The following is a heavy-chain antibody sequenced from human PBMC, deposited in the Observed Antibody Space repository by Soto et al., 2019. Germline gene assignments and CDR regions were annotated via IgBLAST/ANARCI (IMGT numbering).Heavy chain of an antibody. J-gene: IGHJ4*02. Sequence: PSPTLSLTCAISGDSVSSNSAAWNWIRQSPSRGLEWLGRTYYRSKWYNDYAVSVKSRITINPDASKNQFSLQLNSVTPEDTAVYYCARARGYCSSTSCYPRRVFDYWGQGTLVTVS. CDR3: ARARGYCSSTSCYPRRVFDY. CDR1: GDSVSSNSAA. V-gene: IGHV6-1*01. CDR2: TYYRSKWYN. D-gene: IGHD2-2*01.